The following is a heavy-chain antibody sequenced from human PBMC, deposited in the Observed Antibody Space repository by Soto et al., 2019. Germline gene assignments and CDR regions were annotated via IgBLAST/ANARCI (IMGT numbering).Heavy chain of an antibody. V-gene: IGHV4-59*01. Sequence: SETLSLTCTVSGGSISSYYWSWIRQPPGKGLEWIGYIYYSESTNYNPSLKSRVTISVDTSKNQFSLKLSSVTAADTAVHYCVRCGSTAFDYWGQGTLVTVYS. CDR3: VRCGSTAFDY. CDR1: GGSISSYY. CDR2: IYYSEST. D-gene: IGHD4-17*01. J-gene: IGHJ4*02.